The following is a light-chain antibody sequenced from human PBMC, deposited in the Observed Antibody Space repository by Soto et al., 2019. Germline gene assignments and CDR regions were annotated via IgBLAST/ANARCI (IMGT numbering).Light chain of an antibody. V-gene: IGKV3-15*01. CDR1: QSISNS. CDR2: GAS. J-gene: IGKJ2*01. CDR3: QQYNNWPPRT. Sequence: EIVMTQSPASLSVSPGETATLSCRASQSISNSLAWYQQKPGQAPSLLIYGASTRATGIPARFSGSGSGTEFTLTISSLQSEDSALYYCQQYNNWPPRTFGHGTKLEIK.